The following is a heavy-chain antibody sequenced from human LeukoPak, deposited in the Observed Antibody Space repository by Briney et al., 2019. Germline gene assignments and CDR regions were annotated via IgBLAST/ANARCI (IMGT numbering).Heavy chain of an antibody. D-gene: IGHD1-26*01. Sequence: PSETLSLTCTVSGGSISSYYWSWIRQPPGKGLEWIGCINYSGSTNYSPSLKSRVTISVDTSKNQFSLTLSSVTAADTAVYYCARHQKGGGAFDIWGQGAVVTVSS. CDR1: GGSISSYY. V-gene: IGHV4-59*01. J-gene: IGHJ3*02. CDR3: ARHQKGGGAFDI. CDR2: INYSGST.